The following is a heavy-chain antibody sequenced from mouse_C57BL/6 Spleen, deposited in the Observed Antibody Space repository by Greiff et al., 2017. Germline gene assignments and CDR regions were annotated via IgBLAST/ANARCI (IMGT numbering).Heavy chain of an antibody. D-gene: IGHD2-1*01. CDR1: GYTFTSYW. J-gene: IGHJ2*01. CDR2: IYPGSGST. Sequence: VKLQQPGAELVKPGASVKLSCKASGYTFTSYWITWVKQRPGQGLEWIGDIYPGSGSTNYNEKFKSKATLTVDTSSSTAYMQLSSLTSEDSAVYYCAREGREINYGNYGDNYWGQGTTLTVSS. V-gene: IGHV1-55*01. CDR3: AREGREINYGNYGDNY.